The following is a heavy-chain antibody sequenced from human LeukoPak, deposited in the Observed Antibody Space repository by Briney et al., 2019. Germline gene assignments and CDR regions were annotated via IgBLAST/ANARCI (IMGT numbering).Heavy chain of an antibody. CDR1: DGSISPYY. D-gene: IGHD6-6*01. V-gene: IGHV4-59*01. Sequence: NPSETLSLTCTVSDGSISPYYWNWLRQPPGKGLEWIGHIHYTGSTNYNPSLKSRVTLSIDTSKKQFSLKLNSVTVADTAVCYCARGGSRYSSSSDFDYWGQGALVTVSS. CDR3: ARGGSRYSSSSDFDY. CDR2: IHYTGST. J-gene: IGHJ4*02.